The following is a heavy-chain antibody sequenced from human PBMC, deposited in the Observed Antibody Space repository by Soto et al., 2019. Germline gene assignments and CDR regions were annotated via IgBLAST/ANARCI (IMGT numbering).Heavy chain of an antibody. V-gene: IGHV4-59*01. CDR3: ARYRREAVAGYTLDN. Sequence: SETLSLTCTVSGRSISSNYWTWLRQPAGKGLEWMGYVYNSGSTNYNPSLKTRVTISEDTYKSQFALKVNSMTAADTAVYYCARYRREAVAGYTLDNWGQG. J-gene: IGHJ4*02. CDR2: VYNSGST. D-gene: IGHD6-13*01. CDR1: GRSISSNY.